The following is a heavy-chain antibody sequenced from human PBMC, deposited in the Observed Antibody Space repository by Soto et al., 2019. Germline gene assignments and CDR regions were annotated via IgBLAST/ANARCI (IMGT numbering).Heavy chain of an antibody. J-gene: IGHJ4*02. CDR2: ISAYDGHT. CDR3: ARGEIRRRVIVVVVDYFDY. D-gene: IGHD2-15*01. CDR1: GYSFISYG. Sequence: QVQLVQSGAEVKKPGASVKVSCKASGYSFISYGISWVRQAPGQGLEWMGWISAYDGHTNYAKKLPGRVTLTTDTSTNTAYMELSILRSDDTAVYYCARGEIRRRVIVVVVDYFDYWGQGTLGTVSS. V-gene: IGHV1-18*01.